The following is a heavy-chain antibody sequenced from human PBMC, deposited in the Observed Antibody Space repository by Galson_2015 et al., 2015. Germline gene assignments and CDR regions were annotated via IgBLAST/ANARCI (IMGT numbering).Heavy chain of an antibody. Sequence: SVKVSCKASGYTFTDCYIHWVRQVPGQGLEWMGWINPNTGGTNYAQKFQGGVTMTRDTSISTAYMEMSRLTSDGTAVYFCVRVKTYYYGMDVWGQGTTVTVSS. CDR3: VRVKTYYYGMDV. CDR2: INPNTGGT. CDR1: GYTFTDCY. V-gene: IGHV1-2*02. J-gene: IGHJ6*02.